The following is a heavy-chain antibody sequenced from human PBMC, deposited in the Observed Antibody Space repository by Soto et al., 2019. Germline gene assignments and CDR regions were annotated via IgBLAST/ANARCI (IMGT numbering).Heavy chain of an antibody. CDR2: IYYSGST. J-gene: IGHJ5*02. D-gene: IGHD3-10*01. Sequence: SETLSLTCTVSGGSISSGGYYWSWIRQHPGKGLEWIGYIYYSGSTYYNPSLKSRVTISVDTSKNQFSLKLSSVTAADTAVYYCARGEYYYGSGARFDPWGQGTMVTVSS. V-gene: IGHV4-31*03. CDR1: GGSISSGGYY. CDR3: ARGEYYYGSGARFDP.